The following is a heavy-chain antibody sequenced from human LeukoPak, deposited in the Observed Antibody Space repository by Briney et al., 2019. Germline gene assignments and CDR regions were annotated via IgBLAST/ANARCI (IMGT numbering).Heavy chain of an antibody. Sequence: GGSLRLSCAASGFTFSSYAMSWVRQAPGKGLEWVSAISGSGDSTFYADSVKGRFTISRDNSKNTLYLQMNSLRAEDTGLYYCARGGLAASNDAFDIWGQGTMVTVSS. CDR3: ARGGLAASNDAFDI. CDR1: GFTFSSYA. J-gene: IGHJ3*02. D-gene: IGHD6-13*01. V-gene: IGHV3-23*01. CDR2: ISGSGDST.